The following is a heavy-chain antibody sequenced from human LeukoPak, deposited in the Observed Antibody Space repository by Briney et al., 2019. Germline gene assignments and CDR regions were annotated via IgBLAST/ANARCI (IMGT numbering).Heavy chain of an antibody. V-gene: IGHV4-61*02. Sequence: SQTLSLTCTVSGGSISSGSYYWSWIRQPAWKGLEWIGRIYTSGSTNYNPSLKSRVTISVDTSKNQFSLKLSSVTAADTAVYYCARENYSDSSGYLFDYWGQGTLVTVSS. CDR1: GGSISSGSYY. CDR2: IYTSGST. J-gene: IGHJ4*02. CDR3: ARENYSDSSGYLFDY. D-gene: IGHD3-22*01.